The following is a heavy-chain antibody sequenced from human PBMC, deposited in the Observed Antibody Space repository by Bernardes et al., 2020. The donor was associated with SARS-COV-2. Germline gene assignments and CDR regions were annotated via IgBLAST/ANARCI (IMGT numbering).Heavy chain of an antibody. Sequence: GGSLRLSCAASGFTFSSYAMSWVRQAPGKGLEWVSAISGSGGSTYYADSVKGRFTISRDNSKNTLYLQMNSLRAEDTAVYYCAKEEFGDCSSTSCYAAWFDPWGQGTLVTVSS. CDR2: ISGSGGST. V-gene: IGHV3-23*01. J-gene: IGHJ5*02. CDR3: AKEEFGDCSSTSCYAAWFDP. D-gene: IGHD2-2*01. CDR1: GFTFSSYA.